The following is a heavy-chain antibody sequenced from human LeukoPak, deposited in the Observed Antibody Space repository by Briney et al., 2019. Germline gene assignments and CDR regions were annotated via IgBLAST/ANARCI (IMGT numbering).Heavy chain of an antibody. J-gene: IGHJ3*02. CDR2: IIPILGIA. V-gene: IGHV1-69*04. CDR1: GYTFTSYG. CDR3: ASGGTSMITFGGVIISAFDI. Sequence: GASVKVSCKASGYTFTSYGISWVRQAPGQGLEWMGRIIPILGIANYAQKFQGRVTITADKSTSTAYMELSSLRSEDTAVYYCASGGTSMITFGGVIISAFDIWGQGTMVTVSS. D-gene: IGHD3-16*02.